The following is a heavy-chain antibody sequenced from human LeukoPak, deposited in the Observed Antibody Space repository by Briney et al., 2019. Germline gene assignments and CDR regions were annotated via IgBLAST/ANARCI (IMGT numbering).Heavy chain of an antibody. Sequence: SETLSLTCTVSGGSISNFWNWIRQPPGKGLEWIGYIHYSGRTDYNPSLKSRVTISVDTSKNQFSLNLNSVTAADTAVYFCARGFYSASSFDYWGQGTLVTVSS. J-gene: IGHJ4*02. D-gene: IGHD2-21*01. CDR3: ARGFYSASSFDY. V-gene: IGHV4-59*01. CDR2: IHYSGRT. CDR1: GGSISNF.